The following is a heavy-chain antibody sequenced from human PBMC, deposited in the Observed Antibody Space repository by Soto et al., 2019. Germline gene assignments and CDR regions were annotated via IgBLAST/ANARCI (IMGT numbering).Heavy chain of an antibody. V-gene: IGHV6-1*01. J-gene: IGHJ5*02. CDR3: ARGDFVVATASWFDP. CDR1: GDIVSSKSAS. CDR2: TYYKSRLYT. Sequence: PSQTLSLTCAISGDIVSSKSASWNWIRQSPARGLEWLGRTYYKSRLYTDYAVSFEGRISIDADTSKNQFSLQLTSLTPQDTAVYFCARGDFVVATASWFDPWGQGTPVTVSS. D-gene: IGHD5-12*01.